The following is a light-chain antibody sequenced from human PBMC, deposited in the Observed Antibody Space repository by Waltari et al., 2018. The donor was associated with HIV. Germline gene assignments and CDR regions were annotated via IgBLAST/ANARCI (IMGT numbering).Light chain of an antibody. CDR2: DAS. CDR3: QQYENLPLT. J-gene: IGKJ4*01. V-gene: IGKV1-33*01. CDR1: QDIINH. Sequence: DIRVTQSPSSLSASVGDRVTITCQASQDIINHLNWYQQKPGKAPELLIFDASHLEPGVTSRFSGSGSGTHFTLTISSLQTEDFEKYLCQQYENLPLTFGGGTRVDIK.